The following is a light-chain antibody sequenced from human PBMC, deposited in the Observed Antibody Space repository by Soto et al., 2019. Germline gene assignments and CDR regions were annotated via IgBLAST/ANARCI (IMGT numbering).Light chain of an antibody. V-gene: IGKV1-5*03. CDR1: QTISSW. CDR2: KAS. J-gene: IGKJ5*01. Sequence: DIQMTQSPSTLSGSVGDRVTITCRASQTISSWLAWYQQKPGKAPKLLIYKASTLKSGVPSRFGGSGSGTEFTLAINRLEPDDFAVYYCQQRNDWPITFGQGTRLEIK. CDR3: QQRNDWPIT.